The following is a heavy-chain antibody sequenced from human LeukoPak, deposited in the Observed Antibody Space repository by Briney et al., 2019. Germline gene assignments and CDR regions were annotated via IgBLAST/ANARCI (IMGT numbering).Heavy chain of an antibody. CDR3: AREKPLYAEIAEYSYYGMDV. V-gene: IGHV1-18*01. D-gene: IGHD2/OR15-2a*01. J-gene: IGHJ6*02. CDR1: GYTFTSYG. Sequence: ASAKVSCKASGYTFTSYGISWVRQAPGQGLEWMGWISAYNGNTNYAQKLQGRVTMTTDTSTSTAYMELRSLRSDDTAVYYCAREKPLYAEIAEYSYYGMDVWGQGTTVTVSS. CDR2: ISAYNGNT.